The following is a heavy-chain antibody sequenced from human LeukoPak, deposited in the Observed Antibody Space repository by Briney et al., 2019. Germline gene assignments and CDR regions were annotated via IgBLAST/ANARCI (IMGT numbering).Heavy chain of an antibody. V-gene: IGHV3-72*01. CDR2: TRNKANSYTT. J-gene: IGHJ4*02. CDR3: ARGGRGGSYPWDY. Sequence: GGSLRLSCTTSGFTFGTHTMHWVRQAPGKGLEWVGRTRNKANSYTTEYAASVKGRFTISRDDSKNSLYLQMNSLKTEDTAVYYCARGGRGGSYPWDYWGQGTLVTVSS. CDR1: GFTFGTHT. D-gene: IGHD1-26*01.